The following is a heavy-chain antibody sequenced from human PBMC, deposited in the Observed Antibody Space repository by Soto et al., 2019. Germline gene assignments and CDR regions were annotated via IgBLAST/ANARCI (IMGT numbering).Heavy chain of an antibody. D-gene: IGHD6-19*01. CDR3: ARDKLDGTALYYYGMDV. CDR1: GGSIRRYY. CDR2: IYYRGSP. Sequence: QVQLQESGQGLVKPSETMSPTCTVSGGSIRRYYWSWIRQPPGQGLEWIGDIYYRGSPNYNPSRKSRVTISLEASKNQFSLSLSSVTAADTAVYYCARDKLDGTALYYYGMDVCGQGTTVAVSS. J-gene: IGHJ6*01. V-gene: IGHV4-59*01.